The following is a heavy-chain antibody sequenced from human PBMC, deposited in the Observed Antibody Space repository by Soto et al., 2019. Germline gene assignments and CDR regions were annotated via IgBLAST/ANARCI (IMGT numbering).Heavy chain of an antibody. J-gene: IGHJ4*02. Sequence: SETLSLTCTVSGGSISSNYWTWIRQPPGKGLEWIGYVYNSGSTNYNPSLKSRVTISEDTSKSQFPLKVNSMTAADTAVHYCARYRREAVAGYTLDNWGQGILVTVSS. V-gene: IGHV4-59*01. D-gene: IGHD6-13*01. CDR3: ARYRREAVAGYTLDN. CDR2: VYNSGST. CDR1: GGSISSNY.